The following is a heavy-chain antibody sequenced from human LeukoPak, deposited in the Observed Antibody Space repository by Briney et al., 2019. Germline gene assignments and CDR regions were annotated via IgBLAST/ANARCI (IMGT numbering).Heavy chain of an antibody. CDR2: ISSSSSYI. D-gene: IGHD6-13*01. CDR3: ARDCRQLVLYYYYYGMDV. J-gene: IGHJ6*02. CDR1: GSTFSSYS. V-gene: IGHV3-21*01. Sequence: GGSLRLSCAASGSTFSSYSMNWVRQAPGKGLEWVSSISSSSSYIYYADSVKGRFTISRDNAKNSLYLQMNSLRAEDTAVYYCARDCRQLVLYYYYYGMDVWGQGTTVTVSS.